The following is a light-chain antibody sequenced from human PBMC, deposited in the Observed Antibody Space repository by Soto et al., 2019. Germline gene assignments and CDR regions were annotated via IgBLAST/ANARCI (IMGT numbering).Light chain of an antibody. CDR3: RQYGYSHFA. J-gene: IGKJ3*01. Sequence: EIVLTQSPGTLSLSPGERATLSCRASQTVATSYLAWYQQKPGQAPRLVIHGASNRAPGIPDRFSDSGSGSDFALTISRLEREDFARYYCRQYGYSHFAFGPGTKVDFK. CDR1: QTVATSY. V-gene: IGKV3-20*01. CDR2: GAS.